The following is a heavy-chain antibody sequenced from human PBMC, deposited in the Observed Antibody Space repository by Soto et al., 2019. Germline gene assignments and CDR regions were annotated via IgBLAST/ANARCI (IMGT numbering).Heavy chain of an antibody. Sequence: SETLSLTCTVSGGSIRSSSYYWGWIRQPPGKGLEWIGSIYYSGSTYYNPSLKSRVTISVDTSKNQFSLKLSSVTAADTAVYYCVVQIFIAVAATDYWGQGTLVTVSS. J-gene: IGHJ4*02. CDR1: GGSIRSSSYY. CDR2: IYYSGST. CDR3: VVQIFIAVAATDY. V-gene: IGHV4-39*01. D-gene: IGHD6-19*01.